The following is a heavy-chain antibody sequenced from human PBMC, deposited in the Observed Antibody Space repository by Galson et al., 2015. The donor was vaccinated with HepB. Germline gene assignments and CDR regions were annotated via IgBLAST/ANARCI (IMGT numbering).Heavy chain of an antibody. D-gene: IGHD6-19*01. CDR1: GFTFSSYS. V-gene: IGHV3-21*01. J-gene: IGHJ3*02. CDR2: ISSSSSYI. Sequence: SLRLSCAASGFTFSSYSMNWVRQAPGKGLEWVSSISSSSSYIYCADSVKGRFTISRDNAKNSLYLQMNSLRAEDTAVYYCAREGSSGWYRLAFDIWGQGTMVTVSS. CDR3: AREGSSGWYRLAFDI.